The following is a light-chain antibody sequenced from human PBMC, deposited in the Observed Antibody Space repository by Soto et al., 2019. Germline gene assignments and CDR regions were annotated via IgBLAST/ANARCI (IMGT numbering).Light chain of an antibody. CDR3: CSYAGSSTSYV. V-gene: IGLV2-23*01. CDR2: EGS. CDR1: SSDFGSYTL. Sequence: QSVLTQPASLSGSPGQSITISCTGTSSDFGSYTLVSWYQQHPGKAPKLVIFEGSQRPSGVSNRFSGSKSGNTASLTISGLQAEDEADYYCCSYAGSSTSYVFGTGTKVTVL. J-gene: IGLJ1*01.